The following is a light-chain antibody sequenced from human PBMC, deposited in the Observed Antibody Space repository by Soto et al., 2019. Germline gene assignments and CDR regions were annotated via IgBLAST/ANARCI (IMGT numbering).Light chain of an antibody. V-gene: IGLV3-1*01. CDR2: QDS. Sequence: YELTQPPSVSVSPGQTASITCSGDKLGDKYACWYQQKPGQSPVLVIYQDSKRPSGIPERFSGSNSGNTATLTISGTQAMDEADYYCQAWDSSTYNYVFGTGTKLTVL. CDR3: QAWDSSTYNYV. CDR1: KLGDKY. J-gene: IGLJ1*01.